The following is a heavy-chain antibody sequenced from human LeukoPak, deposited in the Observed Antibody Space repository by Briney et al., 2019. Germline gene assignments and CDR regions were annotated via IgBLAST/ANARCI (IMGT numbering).Heavy chain of an antibody. CDR2: IESDGRT. V-gene: IGHV3-66*01. CDR1: GFTVSSTY. J-gene: IGHJ4*02. Sequence: GGSLRLSCAASGFTVSSTYMSWVRQAPGKGLEWVSVIESDGRTYYADSVKGRFTISRDNSKNTLYLQMNSLRAEDTAVYYCAKDLGSSGWYIDYWGQGTLVTVSS. D-gene: IGHD6-19*01. CDR3: AKDLGSSGWYIDY.